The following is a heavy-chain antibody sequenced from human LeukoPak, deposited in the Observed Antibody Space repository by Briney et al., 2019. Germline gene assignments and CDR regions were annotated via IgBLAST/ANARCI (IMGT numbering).Heavy chain of an antibody. J-gene: IGHJ3*02. CDR1: GGTFSSYA. CDR2: IIPILGIA. D-gene: IGHD5-18*01. Sequence: SVKVSCKASGGTFSSYAISWVRQAPGQGLEWMGRIIPILGIANYAQKFQGRVTITADKSTSTAYMELSSLRSEDTAVYYCARDNQWIQLWFEGGAGAFGIWGQGTMVTVSS. V-gene: IGHV1-69*04. CDR3: ARDNQWIQLWFEGGAGAFGI.